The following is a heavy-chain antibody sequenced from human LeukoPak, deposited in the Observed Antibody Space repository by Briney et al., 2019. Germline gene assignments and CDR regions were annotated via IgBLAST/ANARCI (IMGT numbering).Heavy chain of an antibody. CDR1: GFTFSSYG. Sequence: GRSLRLSCAASGFTFSSYGMHWVRQAPGKGLEWMAVISYDGSNKYYADSVKGRFTISRDNSKNTLYLQMNSLRTEDTAVYYCRGYSGYDPVDYWGQGTLVTVSS. CDR3: RGYSGYDPVDY. CDR2: ISYDGSNK. D-gene: IGHD5-12*01. J-gene: IGHJ4*02. V-gene: IGHV3-30*03.